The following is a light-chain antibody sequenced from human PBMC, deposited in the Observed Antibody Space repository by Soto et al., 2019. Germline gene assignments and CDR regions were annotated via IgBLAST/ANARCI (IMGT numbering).Light chain of an antibody. Sequence: QSVLTQPPSASGTPGPTVTISCSGSSSNIGSKTVNWYQQLPGMAPKVLIYSNNQRPSGVPDRFSGSKSGTSASLAISGLQSEDEADYYCAAWDDSLNGYVFGTGTKLTVL. J-gene: IGLJ1*01. V-gene: IGLV1-44*01. CDR3: AAWDDSLNGYV. CDR2: SNN. CDR1: SSNIGSKT.